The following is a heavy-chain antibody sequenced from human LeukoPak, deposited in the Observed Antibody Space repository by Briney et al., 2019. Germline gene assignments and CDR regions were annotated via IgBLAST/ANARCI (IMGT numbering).Heavy chain of an antibody. D-gene: IGHD2-2*01. J-gene: IGHJ3*02. Sequence: GGSLRLSCAASGFTFSGSAMHWVRQASGKGLEWVGRIRSKANSYATAYAASVKGRFTISRDDSKNTAYLQMNSLKTEDTAVYYCTHRVPATAGDFAAFDIWGQGTMVTVSS. CDR1: GFTFSGSA. V-gene: IGHV3-73*01. CDR3: THRVPATAGDFAAFDI. CDR2: IRSKANSYAT.